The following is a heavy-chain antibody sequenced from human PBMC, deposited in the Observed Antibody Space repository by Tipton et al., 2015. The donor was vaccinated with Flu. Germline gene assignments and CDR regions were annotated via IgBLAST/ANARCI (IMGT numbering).Heavy chain of an antibody. V-gene: IGHV4-59*01. D-gene: IGHD6-13*01. CDR1: GGSISSYY. J-gene: IGHJ4*02. Sequence: TLSLTCSVSGGSISSYYWSWIRQSPGKGLEWIGYISYSGSTNYNPSLKSRVTISVDTSENQFSLKLSSVTAADTAVYYCARLSSNWYHQLDNWGQGTLVTVSS. CDR2: ISYSGST. CDR3: ARLSSNWYHQLDN.